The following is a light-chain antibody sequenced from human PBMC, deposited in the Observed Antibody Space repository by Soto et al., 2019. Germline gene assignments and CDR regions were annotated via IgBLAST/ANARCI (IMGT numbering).Light chain of an antibody. CDR2: SNT. CDR1: SSNIGSHT. J-gene: IGLJ3*02. Sequence: QSALTQPPSASGTPGQTIAISCSGGSSNIGSHTVNWFQQLPGTAPRLLIYSNTQRPSGVPDRFSGSKSGTSASLAISGLQSEYEGDYYCATWDDSLNGGVFGGGTKLTVL. CDR3: ATWDDSLNGGV. V-gene: IGLV1-44*01.